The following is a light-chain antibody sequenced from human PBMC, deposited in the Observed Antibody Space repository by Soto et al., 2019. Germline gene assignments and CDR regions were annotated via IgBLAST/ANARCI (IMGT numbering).Light chain of an antibody. CDR3: QTWGTGGEVV. J-gene: IGLJ2*01. Sequence: QLVLTQSPSASASLGASVKLTCTLSSGHSTYAIAWHQQQPEKGPRYLMKLNSDGRHSKGDGIPDRFSGTSSGAERYLTISSLQSEDEADYYCQTWGTGGEVVFGGGTKLT. V-gene: IGLV4-69*01. CDR2: LNSDGRH. CDR1: SGHSTYA.